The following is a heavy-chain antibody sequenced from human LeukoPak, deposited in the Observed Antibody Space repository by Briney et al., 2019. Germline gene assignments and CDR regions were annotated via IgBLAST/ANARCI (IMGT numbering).Heavy chain of an antibody. CDR2: ISSSSSYI. CDR3: AKDAVRGSGRINWFDS. J-gene: IGHJ5*01. V-gene: IGHV3-21*04. Sequence: GGSLRLSCAASGFTFSSYSMNWVRQAPGKGLEWVSSISSSSSYIYYADSVKGRFTISRDNAKNSLYLQMNSLRGEDTAAYYCAKDAVRGSGRINWFDSWGQGTLVIVSS. CDR1: GFTFSSYS. D-gene: IGHD3-10*01.